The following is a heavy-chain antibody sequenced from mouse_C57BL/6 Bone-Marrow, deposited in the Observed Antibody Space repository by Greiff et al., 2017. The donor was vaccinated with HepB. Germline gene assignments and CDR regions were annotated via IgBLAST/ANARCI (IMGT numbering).Heavy chain of an antibody. CDR1: GYTFTSYD. CDR3: ARWTTVVATEYFDV. J-gene: IGHJ1*03. CDR2: IYPRDGST. V-gene: IGHV1-85*01. Sequence: VQLQQSGPELVKPGASVKLSCKASGYTFTSYDINWVKQRPGQGLEWIGWIYPRDGSTRYNEKFKGKATLTVDTSSSTAYMELHSLTSEDSAVYFCARWTTVVATEYFDVWGTGTTVTVSS. D-gene: IGHD1-1*01.